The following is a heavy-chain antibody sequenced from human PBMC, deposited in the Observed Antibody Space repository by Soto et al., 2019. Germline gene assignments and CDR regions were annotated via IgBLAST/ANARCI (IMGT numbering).Heavy chain of an antibody. Sequence: PSETLSLTCTVSGGSVRGGGYYWSWIRHLPGKGLEWIAYIYDSQNTYYNPSLASRVSISVDASENQFSLRLASVTAADTAVYFCARASPFVTFDYWGQGALVTVSS. CDR3: ARASPFVTFDY. D-gene: IGHD2-21*02. V-gene: IGHV4-31*03. CDR1: GGSVRGGGYY. CDR2: IYDSQNT. J-gene: IGHJ4*02.